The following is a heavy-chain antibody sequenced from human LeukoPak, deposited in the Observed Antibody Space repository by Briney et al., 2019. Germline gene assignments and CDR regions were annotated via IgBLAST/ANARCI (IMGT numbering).Heavy chain of an antibody. D-gene: IGHD2-15*01. V-gene: IGHV4-61*02. J-gene: IGHJ4*02. CDR2: IYSRGST. Sequence: SETLSLTCTVSGDSISSGSYYWSWIRQPAGKGLEWIGRIYSRGSTNYNPSLKSRVTMSVDTSKNQFSLKLSSVTAADTAVYYCARLAAKTVDYWGQGTLVTVSS. CDR3: ARLAAKTVDY. CDR1: GDSISSGSYY.